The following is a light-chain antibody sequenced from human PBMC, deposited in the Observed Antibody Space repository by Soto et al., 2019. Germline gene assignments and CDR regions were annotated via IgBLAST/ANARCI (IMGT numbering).Light chain of an antibody. CDR3: NSYTSSSTDV. Sequence: QSVLTQPPSVSGSPGQSVTISCTGTSSDVGSYNRVSWYQQPPGTAPKLMIYEVSNRPSGVPDRFSGFKSGNTASLTISGLQAEDEADYYCNSYTSSSTDVFGTGTKLTVL. V-gene: IGLV2-18*02. CDR2: EVS. CDR1: SSDVGSYNR. J-gene: IGLJ1*01.